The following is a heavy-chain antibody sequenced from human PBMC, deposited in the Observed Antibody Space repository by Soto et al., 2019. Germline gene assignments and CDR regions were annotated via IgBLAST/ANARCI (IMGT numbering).Heavy chain of an antibody. V-gene: IGHV1-69*01. CDR3: ARVDSSLVRLVGQFYFDH. J-gene: IGHJ4*02. CDR1: GGTFNGYS. D-gene: IGHD3-10*01. CDR2: TIPIFTTA. Sequence: QVQLVQSGAEVKEPGSSVKVPCKASGGTFNGYSISWVRQAPGLGLEWVGGTIPIFTTANYAQKFQGRLTMTADETTSTAYMEISGLRSDDTAIYYCARVDSSLVRLVGQFYFDHWGQGTLVTVSS.